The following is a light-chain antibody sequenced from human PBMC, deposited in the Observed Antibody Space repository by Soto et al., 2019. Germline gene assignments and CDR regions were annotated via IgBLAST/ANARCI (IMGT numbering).Light chain of an antibody. CDR3: QQYGSSSDT. CDR1: QSVSSSY. V-gene: IGKV3-20*01. CDR2: DAS. J-gene: IGKJ2*01. Sequence: EIVLTQSPGTLSLSPGERATLSCRASQSVSSSYLAWYQQKPGQAPRLLIYDASSRATGIPDRFSGSGSGTVFTLTISRLEPEDFAVYYCQQYGSSSDTFGQGTKLEIK.